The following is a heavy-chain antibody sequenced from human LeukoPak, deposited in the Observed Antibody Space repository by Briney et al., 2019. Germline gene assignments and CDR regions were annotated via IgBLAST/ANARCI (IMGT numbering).Heavy chain of an antibody. CDR2: IYYSGST. D-gene: IGHD2-2*02. Sequence: SQTLSLTCTVSGGSISSYYWSWIRQPPGKGLEWIGYIYYSGSTNYNPSLKSRVTISVDTSKNQFSLKLSSVTAADTAVYYCARGSYSSSTSCYTNWYFDLWGRGTLVTVSS. CDR1: GGSISSYY. CDR3: ARGSYSSSTSCYTNWYFDL. J-gene: IGHJ2*01. V-gene: IGHV4-59*01.